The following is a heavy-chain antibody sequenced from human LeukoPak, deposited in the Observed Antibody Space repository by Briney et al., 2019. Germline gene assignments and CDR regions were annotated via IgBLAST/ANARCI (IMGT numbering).Heavy chain of an antibody. Sequence: GGSLRLSCAASGFTFSSYDMHWVRQATGKGLEWVSAIGTAGDTYYPGSVKGRFTISRENAKNSLYLQMNSLRAGDTAVYYYARAPTQTGIAAAAGSVYFDYWGQGTLVTVSS. CDR2: IGTAGDT. D-gene: IGHD6-13*01. CDR1: GFTFSSYD. V-gene: IGHV3-13*01. J-gene: IGHJ4*02. CDR3: ARAPTQTGIAAAAGSVYFDY.